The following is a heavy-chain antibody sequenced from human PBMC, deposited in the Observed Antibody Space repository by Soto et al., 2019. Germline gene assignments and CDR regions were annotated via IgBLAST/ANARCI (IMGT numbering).Heavy chain of an antibody. CDR2: IGTACDS. V-gene: IGHV3-13*01. Sequence: PGGTLRLSCSAFGFSFSSYDIHWVRLPTSKGLERVSAIGTACDSYYPGSVKGRFTISRENAKNSLYLQMNSLRAGDTAVYYCARAGIVRATGLLYFDYWGQGTLVTVSS. J-gene: IGHJ4*02. CDR3: ARAGIVRATGLLYFDY. CDR1: GFSFSSYD. D-gene: IGHD1-26*01.